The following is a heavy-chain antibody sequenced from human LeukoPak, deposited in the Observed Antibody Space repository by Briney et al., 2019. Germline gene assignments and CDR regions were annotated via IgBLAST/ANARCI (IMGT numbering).Heavy chain of an antibody. CDR1: GYTFTSYY. CDR3: ARLGVDYYYGMDV. Sequence: ASVKVSCTASGYTFTSYYMHWVRQAPGQGLEWMGIINPSGGSTSYAQKFQGRVTMTRDTSTSTVYMELSSLRSEDTAVYYCARLGVDYYYGMDVWGQGTTVTVSS. V-gene: IGHV1-46*01. D-gene: IGHD3-10*01. J-gene: IGHJ6*02. CDR2: INPSGGST.